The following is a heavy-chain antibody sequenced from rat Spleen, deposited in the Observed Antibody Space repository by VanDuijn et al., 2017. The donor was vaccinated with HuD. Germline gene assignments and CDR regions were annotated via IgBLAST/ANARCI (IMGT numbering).Heavy chain of an antibody. CDR2: ISTGGDST. D-gene: IGHD1-2*01. Sequence: EVQLVESGGGLVQPGRPLKISCADSGLNFSNYDMAWVRQAPTRGLEWIASISTGGDSTYYRDSVKGRFTISRDDAKNNQYLQMDSLRSEDTATHYCARLGIAAIGNWFSYWGQVTLVTVSS. V-gene: IGHV5S13*01. CDR3: ARLGIAAIGNWFSY. CDR1: GLNFSNYD. J-gene: IGHJ3*01.